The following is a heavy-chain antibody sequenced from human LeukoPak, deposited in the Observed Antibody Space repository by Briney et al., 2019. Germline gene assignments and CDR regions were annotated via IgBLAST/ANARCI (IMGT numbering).Heavy chain of an antibody. D-gene: IGHD1-26*01. CDR2: ISYDGSNK. CDR1: GFTFSSYA. Sequence: PSGRSLRLSCAASGFTFSSYAMHWVRQAPGKGLEWVAVISYDGSNKYYADSVKGRFTISRDNSKNTLYPQMNSLRAEDTAVYYCARERYPNTGTVGATHFDYWGQGTLVTVSS. V-gene: IGHV3-30-3*01. CDR3: ARERYPNTGTVGATHFDY. J-gene: IGHJ4*02.